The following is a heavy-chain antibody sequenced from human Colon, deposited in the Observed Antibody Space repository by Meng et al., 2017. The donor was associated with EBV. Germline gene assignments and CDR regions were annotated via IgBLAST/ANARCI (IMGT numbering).Heavy chain of an antibody. D-gene: IGHD4-17*01. Sequence: QLQLQESGPGRVKPSEPLYLPCPFSGGSLDNSDYFWDWIRQPPGKGLEWIGSVRYSGTAYYNPSLTSRVTISVDTSKNQFSLNLSSLTAADTAVYYCARHVYGDSYGFWGQGTLVPSPQ. V-gene: IGHV4-39*01. J-gene: IGHJ4*02. CDR3: ARHVYGDSYGF. CDR1: GGSLDNSDYF. CDR2: VRYSGTA.